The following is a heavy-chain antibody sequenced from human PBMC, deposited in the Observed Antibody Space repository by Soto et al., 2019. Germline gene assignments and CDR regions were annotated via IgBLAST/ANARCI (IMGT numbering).Heavy chain of an antibody. V-gene: IGHV3-23*01. J-gene: IGHJ4*02. CDR1: GFTFSDYA. D-gene: IGHD2-8*02. Sequence: GGSLRLSCAASGFTFSDYAMTWVRQAPGKGLEWVSVISGSGASTYYVDSVKGRFSISRDNSKNTLYLQMTNVRAEDTAVYYCAKVAGGVVYYFGFDYWGQGVLVTVSS. CDR2: ISGSGAST. CDR3: AKVAGGVVYYFGFDY.